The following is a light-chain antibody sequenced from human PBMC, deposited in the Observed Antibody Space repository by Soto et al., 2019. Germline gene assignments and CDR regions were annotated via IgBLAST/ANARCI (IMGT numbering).Light chain of an antibody. CDR3: QQSYSSPPT. V-gene: IGKV3D-20*02. CDR2: DAS. Sequence: VMTQAPATLSVSPGERVTLSCSASQSVYSSHLAWYRQKPGQVPRLLIYDASSRATGIPDRFSGSVSGTDFTLTISSLQPEDFATYYCQQSYSSPPTFGQGTKVDIK. J-gene: IGKJ1*01. CDR1: QSVYSSH.